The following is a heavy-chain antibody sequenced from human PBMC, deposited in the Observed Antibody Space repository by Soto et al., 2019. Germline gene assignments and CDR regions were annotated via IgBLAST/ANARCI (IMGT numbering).Heavy chain of an antibody. J-gene: IGHJ6*02. V-gene: IGHV3-23*01. D-gene: IGHD3-10*01. CDR1: GFTFSSYA. Sequence: PGGSLRLSCAASGFTFSSYAMSWVRQAPGKGLEWVSAISGSGGSTYYADSVKGRFTISRDNSKNTLYLQMNSLRAEDTAVYYCAKASSGISYYYGMDVWGQGTAVTVSS. CDR2: ISGSGGST. CDR3: AKASSGISYYYGMDV.